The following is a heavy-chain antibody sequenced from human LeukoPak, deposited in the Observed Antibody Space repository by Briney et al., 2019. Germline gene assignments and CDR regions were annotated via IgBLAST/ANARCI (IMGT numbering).Heavy chain of an antibody. CDR1: GFSFSSYW. J-gene: IGHJ4*02. V-gene: IGHV3-7*03. CDR3: AAGVAWLIDY. D-gene: IGHD3-9*01. CDR2: IEGDGSER. Sequence: GVSLRLSCAASGFSFSSYWMSWVRQAPGKGLEWVANIEGDGSERNYMDSVKGRFTISRDNAKNSLHLQMNSLRAEDTAVYYCAAGVAWLIDYWGQGTLVTVSS.